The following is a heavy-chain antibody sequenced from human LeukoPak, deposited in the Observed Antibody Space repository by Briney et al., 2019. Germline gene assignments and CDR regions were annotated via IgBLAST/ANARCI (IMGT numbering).Heavy chain of an antibody. CDR3: ARGGYSYGYDGYYFDY. Sequence: GGSLRLSCAASGFTFSSYAMHWVRQAPGKGLGWVAVISFDGSNKYYADSVKGRFTISRNNSKNTLYLQMNSLRAEDTAGYYCARGGYSYGYDGYYFDYWGQGPLVTVSS. CDR2: ISFDGSNK. CDR1: GFTFSSYA. J-gene: IGHJ4*02. V-gene: IGHV3-30-3*01. D-gene: IGHD5-18*01.